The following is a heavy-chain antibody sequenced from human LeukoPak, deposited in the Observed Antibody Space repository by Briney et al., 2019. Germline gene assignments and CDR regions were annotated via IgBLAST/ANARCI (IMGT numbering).Heavy chain of an antibody. CDR3: ARDRPPSRTYPIFDY. V-gene: IGHV3-48*03. CDR1: GFTFSSYA. D-gene: IGHD2-2*01. Sequence: GGSLRLSCVASGFTFSSYAMNWVRQAPGKGLEWVSYISSTGSIIYYADSVKGRFTFSRDNAKNSLYLQMNSLRVEDTAAYYCARDRPPSRTYPIFDYWGQGILVTVSS. CDR2: ISSTGSII. J-gene: IGHJ4*02.